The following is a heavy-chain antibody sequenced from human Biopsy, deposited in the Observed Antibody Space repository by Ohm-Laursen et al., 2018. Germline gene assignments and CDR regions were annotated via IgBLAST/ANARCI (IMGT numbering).Heavy chain of an antibody. CDR3: ARDRIELEATPTNADYYYFGMDV. CDR2: IAPRGSDA. D-gene: IGHD1-26*01. V-gene: IGHV1-46*01. J-gene: IGHJ6*02. CDR1: GYMFLRYY. Sequence: AASVKVSCKASGYMFLRYYIHWVRQAPGKGLEWMGIIAPRGSDATYAQKFQGRLIMTTDTSTATVYMQLGNLTSEDTAVYFCARDRIELEATPTNADYYYFGMDVWGQGTTVTVS.